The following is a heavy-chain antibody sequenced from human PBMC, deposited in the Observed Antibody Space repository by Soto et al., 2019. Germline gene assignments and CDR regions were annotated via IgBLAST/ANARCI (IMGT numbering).Heavy chain of an antibody. D-gene: IGHD4-17*01. CDR2: IYWDDDE. V-gene: IGHV2-5*02. CDR3: AHGTSAYGDYESDWFAP. Sequence: QITLKESGPTLVKPTQTLTLTCTFSGFSLTTSGVSVGWIRQPPGKALEWLALIYWDDDERYSPYLKSRLTITKDTSKNQVVLTMTNMDPVDTATYYCAHGTSAYGDYESDWFAPWGQGTLVTVSS. J-gene: IGHJ5*02. CDR1: GFSLTTSGVS.